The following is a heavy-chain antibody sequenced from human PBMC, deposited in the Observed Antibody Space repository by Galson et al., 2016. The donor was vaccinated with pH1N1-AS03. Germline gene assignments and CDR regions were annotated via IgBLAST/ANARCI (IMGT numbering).Heavy chain of an antibody. CDR1: GYAITNYY. V-gene: IGHV1-46*01. Sequence: SVKVSCKASGYAITNYYMHWLRQAPGQGLEWMGLINPFGNQTNFAQKFRGSVTLTRDTSTSTVYMELIRLRSDDTALYYCARELGGTGYPDYWGQGTQVTIST. CDR2: INPFGNQT. D-gene: IGHD5-12*01. J-gene: IGHJ4*02. CDR3: ARELGGTGYPDY.